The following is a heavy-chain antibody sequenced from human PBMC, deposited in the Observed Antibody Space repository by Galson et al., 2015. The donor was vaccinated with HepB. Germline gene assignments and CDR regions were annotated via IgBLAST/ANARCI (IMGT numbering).Heavy chain of an antibody. CDR3: ARDLYWAVAGPYWYFDL. V-gene: IGHV3-48*04. Sequence: SLRLSCAASGFTFSSYSMNWVRQAPGKGLEWVSYISSSSSTIYYADSVKGRFTISRDNAKNSLYLQMNSLRAEDTAVYYCARDLYWAVAGPYWYFDLWGRGTLVTVSS. J-gene: IGHJ2*01. CDR1: GFTFSSYS. CDR2: ISSSSSTI. D-gene: IGHD6-19*01.